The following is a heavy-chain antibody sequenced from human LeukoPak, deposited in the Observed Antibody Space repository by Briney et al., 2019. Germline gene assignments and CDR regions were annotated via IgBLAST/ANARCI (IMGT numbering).Heavy chain of an antibody. V-gene: IGHV3-74*01. J-gene: IGHJ4*02. D-gene: IGHD4-17*01. CDR1: GFTFSSYW. CDR3: ARDPAYGDYVYDY. Sequence: GGSLRLSCAASGFTFSSYWMHWVRQAPGKGLVWVSRINSDGSSTSYADSVKGRFTVSRDNAKNTLYLQMNRLRAEDTAVYYCARDPAYGDYVYDYWGQGTLVTVSS. CDR2: INSDGSST.